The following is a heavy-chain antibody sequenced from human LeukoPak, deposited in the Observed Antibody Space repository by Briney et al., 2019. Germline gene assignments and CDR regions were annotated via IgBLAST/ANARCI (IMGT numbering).Heavy chain of an antibody. D-gene: IGHD3-22*01. CDR1: GYSFTSYW. CDR3: ARQSHYYGSSGSVDY. Sequence: GESLKISCKGSGYSFTSYWIGRARQMPGKGLEWMGIIYPGDSDTRYSPSFQGQVTISADKSISTAYLQWSSLKASDTAMYYCARQSHYYGSSGSVDYWGQGTLVTVSS. V-gene: IGHV5-51*01. CDR2: IYPGDSDT. J-gene: IGHJ4*02.